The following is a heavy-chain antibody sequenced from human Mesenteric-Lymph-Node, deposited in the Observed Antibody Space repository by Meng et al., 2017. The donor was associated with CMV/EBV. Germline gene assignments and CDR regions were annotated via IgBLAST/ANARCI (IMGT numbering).Heavy chain of an antibody. CDR2: ISTYNGNT. CDR3: ARQKVDSYGYACAFDV. Sequence: ASVKVSCKSSGSTFTSYGFNWVRQAPGQGLEWMGWISTYNGNTNYAQKLQGRVTMTTDTSTSTAYMELRSLRSDDTAVYYCARQKVDSYGYACAFDVWGQGTMVTVSS. V-gene: IGHV1-18*04. J-gene: IGHJ3*01. D-gene: IGHD5-18*01. CDR1: GSTFTSYG.